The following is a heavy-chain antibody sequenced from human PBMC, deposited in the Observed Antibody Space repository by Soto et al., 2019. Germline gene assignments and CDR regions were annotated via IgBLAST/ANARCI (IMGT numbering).Heavy chain of an antibody. Sequence: QVQLVQSGAEVKKPGASVKVSCKASGYTFTSYGISWVRQAPGQGLEWMGWISAYNGNTNYAQKLQGRVTMTTDTATSTAYMELRSLRSDDTAVYYCAREWGLSLAQLHHGMDVWGQGTTVTVSS. J-gene: IGHJ6*02. CDR3: AREWGLSLAQLHHGMDV. V-gene: IGHV1-18*01. CDR2: ISAYNGNT. CDR1: GYTFTSYG. D-gene: IGHD2-2*01.